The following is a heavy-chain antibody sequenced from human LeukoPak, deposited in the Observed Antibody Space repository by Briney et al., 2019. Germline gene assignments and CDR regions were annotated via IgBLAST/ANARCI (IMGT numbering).Heavy chain of an antibody. D-gene: IGHD6-19*01. J-gene: IGHJ4*02. CDR3: ARTSSGWYFFDY. V-gene: IGHV3-21*01. Sequence: GRSLRLSCAASGFIFDDYGVHWVRQAPGKGLEWVSSISSSSSYIYYADSVKGRFTISRDNAKNSLYLQMNSLRAEDTAVYYCARTSSGWYFFDYWGQGTLVTVSS. CDR1: GFIFDDYG. CDR2: ISSSSSYI.